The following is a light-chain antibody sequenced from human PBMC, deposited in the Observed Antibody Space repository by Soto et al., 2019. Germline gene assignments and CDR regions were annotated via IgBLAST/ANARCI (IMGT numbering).Light chain of an antibody. CDR3: QQYGGSPPYT. V-gene: IGKV3-20*01. Sequence: EIVLKQSPGTLSLSPRERATLSCRASQSVSSTYLAWYQQKPGQAPRLLIYGASSRATGIPDRFSGSGSGTDFTLTISSLEPEDFAVYYWQQYGGSPPYTFGQGTNLEIK. J-gene: IGKJ2*01. CDR1: QSVSSTY. CDR2: GAS.